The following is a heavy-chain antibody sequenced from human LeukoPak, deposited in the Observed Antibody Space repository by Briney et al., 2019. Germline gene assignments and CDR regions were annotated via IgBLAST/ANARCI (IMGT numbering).Heavy chain of an antibody. J-gene: IGHJ3*02. CDR2: INPSGGST. D-gene: IGHD3-3*01. CDR3: ARRSYYDFWSGWDAGAFDI. CDR1: GYTFTSYY. V-gene: IGHV1-46*01. Sequence: GASVKVSCKASGYTFTSYYMHWVRQAPGQGLEWMGIINPSGGSTSYAQKLQGRVTMTTDTSTSTAYMELRSLRSDDTAVYYCARRSYYDFWSGWDAGAFDIWGQGTMVTVSS.